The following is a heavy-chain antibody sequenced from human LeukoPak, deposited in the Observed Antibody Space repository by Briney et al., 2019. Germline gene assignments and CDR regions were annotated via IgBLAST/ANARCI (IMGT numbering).Heavy chain of an antibody. CDR3: ARDRAQGDLANYYYYGMDV. Sequence: GASVKVSCKASGYTFNSYYMHWVRQAPGQGLEWMGIINPSGGSTSYAQKFQGRVTMTRDTSTSTVYMELSSLRSEDTAVYYCARDRAQGDLANYYYYGMDVWGQGTTVTVSS. J-gene: IGHJ6*02. D-gene: IGHD3-10*01. CDR1: GYTFNSYY. V-gene: IGHV1-46*02. CDR2: INPSGGST.